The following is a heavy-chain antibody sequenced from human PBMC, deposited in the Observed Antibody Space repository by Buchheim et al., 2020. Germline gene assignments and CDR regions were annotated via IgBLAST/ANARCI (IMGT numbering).Heavy chain of an antibody. V-gene: IGHV1-8*01. CDR2: MNPNSGNT. CDR1: GYTFTSYD. CDR3: ARGGRITMVRGVIIKGVYFDY. Sequence: QVQLVQSGAEVKKPGASVKVSCKASGYTFTSYDINWVRQATGQGLEWMGWMNPNSGNTGYAQKFQGRVTMTRNTSISTAYMELSSLRSEDTAVYYCARGGRITMVRGVIIKGVYFDYWGQGTL. J-gene: IGHJ4*02. D-gene: IGHD3-10*01.